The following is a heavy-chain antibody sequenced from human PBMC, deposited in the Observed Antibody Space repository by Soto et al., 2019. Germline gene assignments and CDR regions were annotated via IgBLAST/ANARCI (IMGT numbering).Heavy chain of an antibody. CDR1: GFTFSSYA. V-gene: IGHV3-21*01. CDR2: ISGDSNYI. Sequence: EVRLLESGGGLVQPGGSLRLSCAASGFTFSSYAMSWVRQAPGKGLEWVSSISGDSNYIYYADSVKGRFTISRDNAKNSLHLQMNSLRSEDSAVYYCAKEDRAAVDYWGQGTLVTVSS. D-gene: IGHD3-10*01. CDR3: AKEDRAAVDY. J-gene: IGHJ4*02.